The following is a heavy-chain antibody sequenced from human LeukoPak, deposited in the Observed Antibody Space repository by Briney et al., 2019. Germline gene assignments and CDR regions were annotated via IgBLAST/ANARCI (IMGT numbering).Heavy chain of an antibody. Sequence: SGTLSLTCAVSGGSISSSNWWSWVRQPPGKGLEWIGEIYHSGSINYNPSLKSRVTISVDKSKNQFSLKLSSVTAADTAVYYCARDQRGDYVCGSYPERYFDYWGQGTLVTVSS. CDR2: IYHSGSI. CDR3: ARDQRGDYVCGSYPERYFDY. CDR1: GGSISSSNW. D-gene: IGHD3-16*02. V-gene: IGHV4-4*02. J-gene: IGHJ4*02.